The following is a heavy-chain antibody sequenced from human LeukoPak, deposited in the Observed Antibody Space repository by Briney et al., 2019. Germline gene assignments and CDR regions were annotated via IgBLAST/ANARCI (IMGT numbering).Heavy chain of an antibody. CDR3: VTTVTTIPWNYFDY. CDR1: GSTFSSYA. D-gene: IGHD4-17*01. J-gene: IGHJ4*02. V-gene: IGHV3-23*01. CDR2: ISGSGGST. Sequence: GGSLRLSCAASGSTFSSYAMSWVRQAPGKGLEWVSAISGSGGSTYYADSVKGRFTISRDNSKNTLYLQMNSLRAEDTAVYYCVTTVTTIPWNYFDYWGQGTLVTVSS.